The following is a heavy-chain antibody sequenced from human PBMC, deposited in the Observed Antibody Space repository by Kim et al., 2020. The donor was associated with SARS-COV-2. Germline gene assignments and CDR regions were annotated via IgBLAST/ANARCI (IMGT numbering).Heavy chain of an antibody. J-gene: IGHJ4*02. D-gene: IGHD3-10*01. Sequence: QKFQGRLTMTRDTSTTTVYMELSSLRSEDTAVYYCARGGVISEEGDYFDYWGQGTLVTVSS. V-gene: IGHV1-46*01. CDR3: ARGGVISEEGDYFDY.